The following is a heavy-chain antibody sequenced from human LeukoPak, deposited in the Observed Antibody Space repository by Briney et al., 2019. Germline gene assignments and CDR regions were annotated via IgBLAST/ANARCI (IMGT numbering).Heavy chain of an antibody. CDR2: IRYDGSNK. D-gene: IGHD4-23*01. CDR3: AILGYGGSAYYYYMDV. V-gene: IGHV3-30*02. CDR1: GFTFSGYG. J-gene: IGHJ6*03. Sequence: GGSLRLSCAASGFTFSGYGMHWVRQAPGKGLEWVAFIRYDGSNKYYADSVKGRFTISRDNSKNTLYLQMNSLRAEDTAVYYCAILGYGGSAYYYYMDVWGKGTTVTISS.